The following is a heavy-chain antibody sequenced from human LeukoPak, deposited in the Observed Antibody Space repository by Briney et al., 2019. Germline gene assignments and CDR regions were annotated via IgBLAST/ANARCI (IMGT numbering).Heavy chain of an antibody. CDR2: IYSGGST. V-gene: IGHV3-53*01. D-gene: IGHD3-22*01. J-gene: IGHJ4*02. Sequence: PGGSLRLSCAASGFTVSSNYMSWVRQAPGKGLEWVSVIYSGGSTYYADSVKGRFTISRDNSKNTLYLQMNSLRAEDTAVYYCAKEEYYYDSSGLALGDYFDYWGQGTLVTVSS. CDR1: GFTVSSNY. CDR3: AKEEYYYDSSGLALGDYFDY.